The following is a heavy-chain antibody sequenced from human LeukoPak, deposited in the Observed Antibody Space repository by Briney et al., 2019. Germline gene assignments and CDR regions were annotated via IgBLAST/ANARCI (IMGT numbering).Heavy chain of an antibody. J-gene: IGHJ5*02. CDR2: MYSSGTT. CDR3: ATSPVTTWWFDP. V-gene: IGHV4-61*02. CDR1: GGSISSGSYS. D-gene: IGHD4-17*01. Sequence: SETLSLTCTVSGGSISSGSYSWNWIRQPAGKGLEWMGRMYSSGTTNYNPSLKSRVTISVDTSKNQFSLKLSSVTASDTAVYYCATSPVTTWWFDPWGQGTLVTVSS.